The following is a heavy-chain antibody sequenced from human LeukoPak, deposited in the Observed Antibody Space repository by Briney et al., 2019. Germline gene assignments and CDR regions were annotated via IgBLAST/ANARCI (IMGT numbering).Heavy chain of an antibody. CDR2: IYYSGST. J-gene: IGHJ6*02. CDR3: ARSRGIMIFGVYYYYYYGMDV. D-gene: IGHD3-3*01. CDR1: GGSISSYY. V-gene: IGHV4-59*08. Sequence: SETLSLTCTVSGGSISSYYWSWTRQPPGKGLEWIGYIYYSGSTNYNPSLKSRVTISVDTSKNQFSLKLSSVTAADTAVYYCARSRGIMIFGVYYYYYYGMDVWGQGTTVTVSS.